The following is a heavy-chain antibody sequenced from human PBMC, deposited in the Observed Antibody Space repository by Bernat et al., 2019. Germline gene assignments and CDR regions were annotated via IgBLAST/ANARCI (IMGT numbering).Heavy chain of an antibody. V-gene: IGHV1-8*01. J-gene: IGHJ5*02. Sequence: QVQLVQSGAEVKKPGASVKVSCKASGYTFTSYDINWVQQATGQGLEWMGWMNPNSGNTGYAQKFQGRVTMTRNTSISTAYMELSSLRSEDTAVYYCARGPFAFVIAAAGTDWFDPWGQGTLVTVSS. CDR3: ARGPFAFVIAAAGTDWFDP. D-gene: IGHD6-13*01. CDR1: GYTFTSYD. CDR2: MNPNSGNT.